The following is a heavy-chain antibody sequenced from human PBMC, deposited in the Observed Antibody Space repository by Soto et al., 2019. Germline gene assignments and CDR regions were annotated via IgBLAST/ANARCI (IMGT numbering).Heavy chain of an antibody. D-gene: IGHD3-10*01. J-gene: IGHJ6*02. CDR1: GYTFTSYG. Sequence: ASVKVSCKASGYTFTSYGISWVRQAPGQGLEWMGWISAYNGNTNYAQKLQGRVTMTTDTSTSTAYMELRSLRSDDTAVYYCARVPRDVVRGVITPGHRIMDVWGQGTTVTVSS. CDR3: ARVPRDVVRGVITPGHRIMDV. CDR2: ISAYNGNT. V-gene: IGHV1-18*01.